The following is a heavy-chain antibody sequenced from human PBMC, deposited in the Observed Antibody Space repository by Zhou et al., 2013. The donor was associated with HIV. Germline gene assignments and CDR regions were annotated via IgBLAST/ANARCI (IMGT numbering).Heavy chain of an antibody. CDR3: ARALHPTGGYSYGEAFDI. D-gene: IGHD5-18*01. CDR2: ISGSNGDT. J-gene: IGHJ3*02. Sequence: QVQLVQSGAEVKKPGASVKVSCKASGYNFNSYGINWVREAPGQGLEWMGWISGSNGDTKYAQKFQGRVTMTTDTSTSTAYMEVRSLRSDDTAVYYCARALHPTGGYSYGEAFDIWGQGTMVTVSA. CDR1: GYNFNSYG. V-gene: IGHV1-18*01.